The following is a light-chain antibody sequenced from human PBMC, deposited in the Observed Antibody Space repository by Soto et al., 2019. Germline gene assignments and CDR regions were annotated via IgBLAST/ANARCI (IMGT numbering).Light chain of an antibody. J-gene: IGKJ3*01. Sequence: DIQMTQSPSSLSASVGDRVTITYQASQDITNYLNWYQQKPGKAPKLLIYDASKLEPGVPSRFSGSGSGTDFTFTITSLQPEDIATYYCQQYDNLPLTFGPGTKVDIK. V-gene: IGKV1-33*01. CDR3: QQYDNLPLT. CDR2: DAS. CDR1: QDITNY.